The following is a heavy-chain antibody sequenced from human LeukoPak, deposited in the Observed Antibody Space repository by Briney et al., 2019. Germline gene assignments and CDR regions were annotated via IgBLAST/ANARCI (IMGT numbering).Heavy chain of an antibody. Sequence: PGGSLRLSCAASGFTFSGHGMHWVRQAPGKGLEWVAFIHYDRSDKYYADSVKGRFTISRDNSKNTLYLQMNSLRAEDTAVYYCAKDLGNSFDYWGQGTLVTVSS. CDR2: IHYDRSDK. J-gene: IGHJ4*02. D-gene: IGHD4-23*01. V-gene: IGHV3-30*02. CDR1: GFTFSGHG. CDR3: AKDLGNSFDY.